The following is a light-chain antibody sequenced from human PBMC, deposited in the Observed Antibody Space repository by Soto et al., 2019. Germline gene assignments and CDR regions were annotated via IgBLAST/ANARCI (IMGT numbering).Light chain of an antibody. J-gene: IGKJ3*01. Sequence: EIVMTQSAATLSVCPGERATLSCRASQSVSSNLAWYQQKPGQAPRLLIYGASTRATVIPARFSGSGSGTEFTLTISSLQSEDFAVYYCQQYSNWPITFGPGTKVDIK. CDR2: GAS. CDR1: QSVSSN. CDR3: QQYSNWPIT. V-gene: IGKV3-15*01.